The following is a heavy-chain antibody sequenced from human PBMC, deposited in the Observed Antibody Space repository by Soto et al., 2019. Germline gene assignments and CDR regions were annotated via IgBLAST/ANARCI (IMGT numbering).Heavy chain of an antibody. J-gene: IGHJ4*02. D-gene: IGHD3-16*01. Sequence: PSETLSLTCAVYGGSFSGYYWSWIRQPPGKGLEWIGEINHSGSTNYNPSLKSRVTISVDTSKNQFSLKLSSVTAADTAVYYCARAPRYGYKRAVWDYWGQGTLVTVSS. V-gene: IGHV4-34*01. CDR3: ARAPRYGYKRAVWDY. CDR1: GGSFSGYY. CDR2: INHSGST.